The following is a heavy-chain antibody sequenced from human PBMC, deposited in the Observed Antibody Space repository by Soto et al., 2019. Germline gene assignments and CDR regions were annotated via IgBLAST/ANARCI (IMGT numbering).Heavy chain of an antibody. J-gene: IGHJ4*02. CDR3: ARATYYVFWSGYHHPYYIDD. Sequence: ASVKVSCKASGYTFTSYAMHWVRQAPGQRLEWMGWINAGNGNTKYSQKFQGRVTITRDTSASTAYMELSSLRSDDTAVYYCARATYYVFWSGYHHPYYIDDRGPGPLVTVFS. CDR2: INAGNGNT. D-gene: IGHD3-3*01. CDR1: GYTFTSYA. V-gene: IGHV1-3*01.